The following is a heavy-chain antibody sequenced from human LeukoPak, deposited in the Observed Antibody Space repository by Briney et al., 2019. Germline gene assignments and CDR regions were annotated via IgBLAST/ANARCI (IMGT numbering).Heavy chain of an antibody. CDR3: ARLSKGRYFDYIFDH. D-gene: IGHD3-9*01. J-gene: IGHJ4*02. CDR2: TYYSGST. V-gene: IGHV4-39*01. CDR1: GGSVSSYEYY. Sequence: SSETLSLTCTVSGGSVSSYEYYWGWIRQPPGKGLEWIGNTYYSGSTYYNPSLKSRLTMSVDTSKNQFSLKMSSVTAADTAVYYCARLSKGRYFDYIFDHWGQGALVTVSS.